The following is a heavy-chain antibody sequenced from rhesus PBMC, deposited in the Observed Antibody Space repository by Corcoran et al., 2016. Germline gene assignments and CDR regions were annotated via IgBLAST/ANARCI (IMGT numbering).Heavy chain of an antibody. Sequence: QVQLQESGPGLLKPSETLSLTCAVSGGSISSSNWWSWIRQHPGKGLEWIGGIYSNTESTNYNPSLKSRVTISKDTSKNQVSLKLSSVTAADTAVYYCARGGIAAAGRFAYWGQGVLVTVSS. J-gene: IGHJ4*01. CDR3: ARGGIAAAGRFAY. CDR1: GGSISSSNW. V-gene: IGHV4S12*01. D-gene: IGHD6-25*01. CDR2: IYSNTEST.